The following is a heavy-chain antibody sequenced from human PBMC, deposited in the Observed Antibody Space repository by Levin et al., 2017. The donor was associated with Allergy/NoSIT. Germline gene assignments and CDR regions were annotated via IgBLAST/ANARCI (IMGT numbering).Heavy chain of an antibody. Sequence: GESLKISCAASGFTFSSYGMHWVRQAPGKGLEWVAVISYDGSNKYYADSVKGRFTISRDNSKNTLYLQMNSLRAEDTAVYYCAKAGVSGEEETYYYYYYYMDVWGKGTTVTVSS. CDR1: GFTFSSYG. CDR2: ISYDGSNK. CDR3: AKAGVSGEEETYYYYYYYMDV. J-gene: IGHJ6*03. D-gene: IGHD3-10*01. V-gene: IGHV3-30*18.